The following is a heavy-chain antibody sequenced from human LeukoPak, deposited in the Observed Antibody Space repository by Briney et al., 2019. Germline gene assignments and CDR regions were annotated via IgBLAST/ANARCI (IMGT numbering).Heavy chain of an antibody. CDR3: ARDYTYYDILTGYPYWYFDL. Sequence: PGGSLRLSCAASGFTFSSYWMSWVRQAPGKGLEWVANIKQDGSEKYYVDSVKGRFTISRDNAKNSLYLQMNSLRAEDTAVYYCARDYTYYDILTGYPYWYFDLWGRGTLVTVFS. J-gene: IGHJ2*01. CDR2: IKQDGSEK. D-gene: IGHD3-9*01. V-gene: IGHV3-7*01. CDR1: GFTFSSYW.